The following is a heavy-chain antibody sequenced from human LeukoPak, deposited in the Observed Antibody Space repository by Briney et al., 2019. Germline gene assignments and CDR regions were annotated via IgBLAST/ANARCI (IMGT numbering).Heavy chain of an antibody. J-gene: IGHJ4*02. Sequence: SETLSLTCTVSGGSISNYYWSWIRQPPGEGLEWIGYIYYSGSTNYSPSLKSRLTMSVDTSKNQFSLKLSSVTAADTAVYYCARRYCSGSSCYSAFDYWGQGTLVTVSS. CDR3: ARRYCSGSSCYSAFDY. D-gene: IGHD2-15*01. V-gene: IGHV4-59*08. CDR2: IYYSGST. CDR1: GGSISNYY.